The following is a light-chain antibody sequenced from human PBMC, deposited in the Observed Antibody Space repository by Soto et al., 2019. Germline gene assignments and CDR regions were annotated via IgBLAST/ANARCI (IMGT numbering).Light chain of an antibody. Sequence: QSVLTQSSSASASLGSSVKLTCTLSSGHSTNIIAWHQQEPGKAPRFLMNLEGSGRYNKGGGVPDRFSASSTGADRYLTISNRQSEDEADYYCETWDSNSRVFGGGTKVTVL. CDR3: ETWDSNSRV. CDR1: SGHSTNI. V-gene: IGLV4-60*03. CDR2: LEGSGRY. J-gene: IGLJ3*02.